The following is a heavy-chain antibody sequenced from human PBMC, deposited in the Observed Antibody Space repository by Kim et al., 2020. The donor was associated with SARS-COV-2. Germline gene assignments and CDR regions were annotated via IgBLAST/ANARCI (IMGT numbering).Heavy chain of an antibody. V-gene: IGHV3-30*18. CDR1: GFSFSTYG. Sequence: GGSLRLSCAASGFSFSTYGMHWVRQAPGKGLEWVALTSYDGGNIYHADSVRGRFTVSRDNSKNTVYLQMNSLRDDDTAVYFCAKALDYNYESSLDYWGQRTLVTVSS. CDR2: TSYDGGNI. D-gene: IGHD3-22*01. CDR3: AKALDYNYESSLDY. J-gene: IGHJ4*02.